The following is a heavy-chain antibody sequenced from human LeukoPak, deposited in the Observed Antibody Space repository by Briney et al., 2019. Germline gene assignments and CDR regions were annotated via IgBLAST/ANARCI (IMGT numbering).Heavy chain of an antibody. CDR1: GFTFSSYA. CDR2: ISSTGGST. J-gene: IGHJ4*02. Sequence: GGSLRLSCAVSGFTFSSYAMHWVRQAPGKGLEYVSAISSTGGSTYYANSVKGRFTISRDNSKNTLYLQMGSLRAEDMAVYYCARGGLRFLEWLLYDYWGQGTLVTVSS. CDR3: ARGGLRFLEWLLYDY. V-gene: IGHV3-64*01. D-gene: IGHD3-3*01.